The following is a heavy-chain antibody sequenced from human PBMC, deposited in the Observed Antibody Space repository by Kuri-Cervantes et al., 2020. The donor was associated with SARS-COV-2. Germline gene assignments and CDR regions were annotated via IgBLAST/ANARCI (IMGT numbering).Heavy chain of an antibody. CDR2: INHSGGT. D-gene: IGHD6-6*01. CDR3: ARGPRWSIAASFDY. V-gene: IGHV4-34*01. Sequence: SQTLSLTCAVYGGSFSGYYWSWIRQPPGKGLEWIGEINHSGGTNYNPSLKSRVTISVDTSKNQFSLKLSSVTAADTAVYYCARGPRWSIAASFDYWGQGTLVTVSS. CDR1: GGSFSGYY. J-gene: IGHJ4*02.